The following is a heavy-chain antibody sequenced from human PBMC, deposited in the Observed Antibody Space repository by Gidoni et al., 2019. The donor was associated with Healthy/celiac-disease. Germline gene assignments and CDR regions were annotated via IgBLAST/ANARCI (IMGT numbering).Heavy chain of an antibody. V-gene: IGHV3-30*18. Sequence: QVQLVEAGGGVVHSEGTRRLSWAAGRVPFSSCGMLWVRQAPGKGLEWVAVISYDGSNKYYADSVKGRFTISRDNSKNTLYLQMNRLRAEDTAVYYCAKDPFDYAVFHGDYYYYMDVWGKGTTVTVSS. CDR1: RVPFSSCG. CDR3: AKDPFDYAVFHGDYYYYMDV. D-gene: IGHD4-17*01. CDR2: ISYDGSNK. J-gene: IGHJ6*03.